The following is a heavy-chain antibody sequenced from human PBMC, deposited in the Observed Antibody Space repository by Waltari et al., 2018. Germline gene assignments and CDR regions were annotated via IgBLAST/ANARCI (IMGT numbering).Heavy chain of an antibody. Sequence: QVQLVQSGAEVKKPGSSVKVSCKASGGTFSSYAISWMRQAPGQGIEWMGRIIPIFGTANYAQKFQGRVTITADKATSTAYMELSSLRSEDTAVYYCAREGHTYSSSWYRGAFDYWGQGTLVTVSS. CDR2: IIPIFGTA. CDR1: GGTFSSYA. J-gene: IGHJ4*02. D-gene: IGHD6-13*01. CDR3: AREGHTYSSSWYRGAFDY. V-gene: IGHV1-69*08.